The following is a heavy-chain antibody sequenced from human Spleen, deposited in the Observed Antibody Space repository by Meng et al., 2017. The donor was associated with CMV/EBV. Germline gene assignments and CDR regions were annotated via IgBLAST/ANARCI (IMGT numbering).Heavy chain of an antibody. Sequence: LKISCVASGFTFSDHYMDWIRQAPGKGLEWVGRIANRADGYTTKYAASVKGRFTISRDDSKNTFYLQMNSLKTEDTAVYYCARLDFWSGFDYWGQGKLVTVSS. CDR3: ARLDFWSGFDY. CDR2: IANRADGYTT. CDR1: GFTFSDHY. J-gene: IGHJ4*02. D-gene: IGHD3-3*01. V-gene: IGHV3-72*01.